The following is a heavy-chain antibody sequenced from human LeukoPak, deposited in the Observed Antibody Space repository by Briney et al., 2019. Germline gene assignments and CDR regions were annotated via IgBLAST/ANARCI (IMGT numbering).Heavy chain of an antibody. CDR3: TTATITVTGTLL. CDR1: GLTFSNAC. D-gene: IGHD6-19*01. V-gene: IGHV3-15*07. CDR2: IKSKTDGGTT. J-gene: IGHJ4*02. Sequence: GGSLRLSCAASGLTFSNACINWVRQAPGKGLEWVDCIKSKTDGGTTDYAAPVKGRFTISRDDSKNTLYLQMNSLKTEDTAVYYCTTATITVTGTLLWGQGTLVTVSS.